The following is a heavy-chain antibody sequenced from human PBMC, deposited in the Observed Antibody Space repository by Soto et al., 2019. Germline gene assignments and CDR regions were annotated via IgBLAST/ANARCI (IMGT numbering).Heavy chain of an antibody. CDR2: ISAYNGNT. Sequence: GASVKVSCKASGYTFTSYGIIWVRQAPGQGLEWMGWISAYNGNTNYAQKLQGRVTMTTDTTTSTAYMELSSVTAADTAVYYCARDGLAGSYPPLGYYYYYMDVWGKGTTVTVSS. D-gene: IGHD3-10*01. J-gene: IGHJ6*03. CDR3: ARDGLAGSYPPLGYYYYYMDV. V-gene: IGHV1-18*01. CDR1: GYTFTSYG.